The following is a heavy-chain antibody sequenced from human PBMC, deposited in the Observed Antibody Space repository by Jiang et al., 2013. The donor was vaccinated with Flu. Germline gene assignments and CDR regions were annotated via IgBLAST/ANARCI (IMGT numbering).Heavy chain of an antibody. V-gene: IGHV3-30*18. Sequence: VQLLESGGGVVQPGRSLRLSCAASGFTFSSYGMHWVRQAPGKGLEWVAVISYDGSNKYYADSVKGRFTISRDNSKNTLYLQMNSLRAEDTAVYYYAKPPVQLERGPCDYWGQGTLVTVSS. D-gene: IGHD1-1*01. CDR3: AKPPVQLERGPCDY. J-gene: IGHJ4*02. CDR1: GFTFSSYG. CDR2: ISYDGSNK.